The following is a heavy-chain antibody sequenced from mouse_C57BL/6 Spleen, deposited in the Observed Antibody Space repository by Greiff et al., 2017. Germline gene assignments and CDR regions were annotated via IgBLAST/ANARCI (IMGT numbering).Heavy chain of an antibody. Sequence: EVMLVESGGGLVKPGRSLSLSCAASGFTFSDYGLHWFRQAPETGLEWVAYISSGSSTIYYADTVKGRFTISRDNAKNTMFLQMTSLRSEDTGMYYCERDDYGVDYWGQGTSVTVA. J-gene: IGHJ4*01. CDR2: ISSGSSTI. CDR1: GFTFSDYG. D-gene: IGHD2-4*01. CDR3: ERDDYGVDY. V-gene: IGHV5-17*01.